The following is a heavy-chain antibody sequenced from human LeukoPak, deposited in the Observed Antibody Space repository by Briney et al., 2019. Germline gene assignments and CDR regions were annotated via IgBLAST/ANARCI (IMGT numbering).Heavy chain of an antibody. D-gene: IGHD1-26*01. Sequence: PGGSLKLSCAASGFTFSDYAMHWVRQAPGKGPEWVAVISSGGTPQYYGDSVKGRFTVSRDSSKDTLYLHLNNVRTEDTAVYYCARPYCRSTXXXLYLYGLDVWGQGTTVTV. CDR2: ISSGGTPQ. V-gene: IGHV3-30*03. CDR3: ARPYCRSTXXXLYLYGLDV. CDR1: GFTFSDYA. J-gene: IGHJ6*02.